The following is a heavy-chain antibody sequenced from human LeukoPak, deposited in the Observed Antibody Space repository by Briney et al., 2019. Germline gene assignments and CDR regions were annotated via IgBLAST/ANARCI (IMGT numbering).Heavy chain of an antibody. CDR1: GGTFSSYA. CDR2: IIPIFGTA. J-gene: IGHJ3*02. D-gene: IGHD3-10*01. Sequence: ASVTVSCKASGGTFSSYAISWVRQAPGQGLEWMGGIIPIFGTANYAQKFQGRVTTTADESTSTAYMELSSLRSEDTAVYYCARGYYYGSGREAFDIWGQGTMVTVSS. V-gene: IGHV1-69*13. CDR3: ARGYYYGSGREAFDI.